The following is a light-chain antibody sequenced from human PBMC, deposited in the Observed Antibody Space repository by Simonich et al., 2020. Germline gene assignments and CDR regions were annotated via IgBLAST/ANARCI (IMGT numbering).Light chain of an antibody. CDR3: QQYYSTPLT. CDR2: WAS. Sequence: DIVMTQSPDSLAVSLGERATINCKSSQSVLYSSNNENYLAWYQQKPGQPPKLLIYWASTRESGVPDRVSGSGSGKDFTLTISSLQAEDVAVYYCQQYYSTPLTFGGGTKVEIK. CDR1: QSVLYSSNNENY. V-gene: IGKV4-1*01. J-gene: IGKJ4*01.